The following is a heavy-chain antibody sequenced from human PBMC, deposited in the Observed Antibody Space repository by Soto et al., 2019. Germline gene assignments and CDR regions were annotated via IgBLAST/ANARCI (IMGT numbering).Heavy chain of an antibody. CDR1: GFTFTGYY. D-gene: IGHD3-22*01. CDR2: ISAYNGDT. CDR3: ARGDRGPNY. Sequence: ASVKVSCKASGFTFTGYYMHWVRQAPGQGLEWMGWISAYNGDTNYAQKLQGRVTMTTDTSTSTAYMELTNLISDDTALYYCARGDRGPNYWGQGTLVTVSS. J-gene: IGHJ4*02. V-gene: IGHV1-18*04.